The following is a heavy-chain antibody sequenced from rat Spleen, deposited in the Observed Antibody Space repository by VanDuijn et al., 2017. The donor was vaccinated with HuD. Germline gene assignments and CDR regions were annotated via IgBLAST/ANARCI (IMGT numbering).Heavy chain of an antibody. CDR2: ISHDGTGT. D-gene: IGHD1-12*02. CDR1: GFTFSDHY. J-gene: IGHJ2*01. Sequence: EVQLMESDGGLVQPGRSLKLSCAASGFTFSDHYMAWVRQAPTKGLEWVATISHDGTGTYYQHSVKGRFTISREDAKNTLYLKMDSLRSEDQDTYYCARQGISMMVVDFWGQGFMITVSS. V-gene: IGHV5-29*01. CDR3: ARQGISMMVVDF.